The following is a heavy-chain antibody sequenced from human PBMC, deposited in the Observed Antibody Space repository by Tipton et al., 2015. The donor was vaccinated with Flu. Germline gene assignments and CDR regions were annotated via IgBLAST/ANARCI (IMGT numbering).Heavy chain of an antibody. CDR1: GDSIASDYF. D-gene: IGHD3-10*01. CDR3: ARSTYYYGSGSSDY. J-gene: IGHJ4*02. Sequence: TLSLTCSVSGDSIASDYFWGWIRQRPGKGLEWNGNIYHTGSTYYNPSLRSRVTMLVDRSKNQFSLKLNFVTAADTAVYYCARSTYYYGSGSSDYWGQGTLVTGSS. V-gene: IGHV4-38-2*01. CDR2: IYHTGST.